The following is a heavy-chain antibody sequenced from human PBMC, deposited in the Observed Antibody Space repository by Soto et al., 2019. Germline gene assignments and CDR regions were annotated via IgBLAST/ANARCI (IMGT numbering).Heavy chain of an antibody. D-gene: IGHD2-15*01. CDR3: ARAREGGDIVVVVAATLTNGPTYFDY. Sequence: QVQLQESGPGLVKPSETLSLTCTVSGGSISSYYWSWIRQPPGKGLEWIGYIYYSGSTNYNPSLKSRVTISVDTSKNQFSLKLSSVTAADTAVYYCARAREGGDIVVVVAATLTNGPTYFDYWGQGTLVTVSS. V-gene: IGHV4-59*01. J-gene: IGHJ4*02. CDR1: GGSISSYY. CDR2: IYYSGST.